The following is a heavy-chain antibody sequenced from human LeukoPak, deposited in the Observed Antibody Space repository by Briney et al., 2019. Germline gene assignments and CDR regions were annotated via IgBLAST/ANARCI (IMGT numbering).Heavy chain of an antibody. J-gene: IGHJ6*03. D-gene: IGHD3-3*01. CDR2: IYYSGST. CDR1: GGSISSYY. CDR3: ARVPGYDFTFHYMDL. Sequence: PSETLSLTCTLSGGSISSYYWSWIRQPPGKGLEWIAYIYYSGSTNYNPSLKSRVTISVDTSKNQFFLKLSSVTAADAAVYYCARVPGYDFTFHYMDLWGKGTTVTVSS. V-gene: IGHV4-59*01.